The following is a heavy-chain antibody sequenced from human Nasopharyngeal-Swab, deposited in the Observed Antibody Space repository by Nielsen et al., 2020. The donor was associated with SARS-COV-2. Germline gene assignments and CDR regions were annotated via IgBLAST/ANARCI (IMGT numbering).Heavy chain of an antibody. V-gene: IGHV1-2*06. D-gene: IGHD1-26*01. J-gene: IGHJ4*02. Sequence: WVRQAPGQGLEWMGRINPNSGGTNYAQKFQGRVTMTRDTSISTAYMELSRLRSDDTAVYYWARLEWEPQYWGQGTLVTVSS. CDR3: ARLEWEPQY. CDR2: INPNSGGT.